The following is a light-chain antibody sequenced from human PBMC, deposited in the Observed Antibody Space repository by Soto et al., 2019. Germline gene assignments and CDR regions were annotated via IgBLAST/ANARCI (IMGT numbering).Light chain of an antibody. J-gene: IGLJ2*01. Sequence: QSALTQPPSASGSPGQSVTISCTGASSDIGGYNYVSWYQQHPGKAPKLLIFEVSKRPSGVPDRFSGSKSGITASLTVSGLQPEDEADYYFSSYAGNNILLFGGGTKLTVL. CDR1: SSDIGGYNY. V-gene: IGLV2-8*01. CDR3: SSYAGNNILL. CDR2: EVS.